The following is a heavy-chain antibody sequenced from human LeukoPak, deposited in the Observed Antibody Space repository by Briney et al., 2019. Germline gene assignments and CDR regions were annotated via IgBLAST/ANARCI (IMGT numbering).Heavy chain of an antibody. CDR1: GYTFTNYG. Sequence: GASAKVSRKASGYTFTNYGISWVRQAPGQGLEWVGWISAYNRKTNYAQKLQGRVTMTTDTSTTTAYMELRSLRSDDTAVYYCARVLGFRPDTLKGSDYWGQGTLVTVSS. CDR2: ISAYNRKT. J-gene: IGHJ4*02. CDR3: ARVLGFRPDTLKGSDY. V-gene: IGHV1-18*01.